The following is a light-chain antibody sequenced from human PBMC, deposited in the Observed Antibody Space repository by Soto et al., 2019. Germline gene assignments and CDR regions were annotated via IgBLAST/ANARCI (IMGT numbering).Light chain of an antibody. J-gene: IGKJ1*01. CDR2: GAS. CDR3: QQYGRP. V-gene: IGKV3-20*01. Sequence: EIVMTQSPATLSVSPGERATLSCRASQSVSSNLAWYQQKPGQAPRLLIYGASTRANGIPDRFSGSGSGTDFTLTISRLDPEDFAVYYCQQYGRPFGQGTKVDIK. CDR1: QSVSSN.